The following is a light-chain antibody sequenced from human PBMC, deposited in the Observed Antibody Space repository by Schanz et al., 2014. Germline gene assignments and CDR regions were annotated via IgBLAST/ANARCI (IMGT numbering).Light chain of an antibody. CDR3: SSYALSTTFVI. CDR2: DVS. Sequence: QSALTQPRSVSGSPGQSVTISCTGTSSDVGGYNYVSWYQQHPGKAPKLMIYDVSKRPSGVPDRFSGSKSGNTASLSVSGLQAEDEADYSCSSYALSTTFVIFGGGTKLTVL. CDR1: SSDVGGYNY. J-gene: IGLJ2*01. V-gene: IGLV2-11*01.